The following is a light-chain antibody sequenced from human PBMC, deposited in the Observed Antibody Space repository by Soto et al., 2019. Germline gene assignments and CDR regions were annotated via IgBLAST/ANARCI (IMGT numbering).Light chain of an antibody. Sequence: IVMTQSPATRSVSPGERVTFSCRASQGIRNHLAWYQHKPGQAPRLLISYGSAGATGIPARFSGSGSGTEFTLTINSLQSEDFAVYYCQQFYTWPVTFGGGTKVEIK. CDR1: QGIRNH. J-gene: IGKJ4*01. V-gene: IGKV3-15*01. CDR2: YGS. CDR3: QQFYTWPVT.